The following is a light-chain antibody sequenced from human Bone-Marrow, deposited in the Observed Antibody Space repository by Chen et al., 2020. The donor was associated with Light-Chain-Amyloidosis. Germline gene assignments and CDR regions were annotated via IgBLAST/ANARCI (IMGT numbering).Light chain of an antibody. CDR3: CSYAGSDKWV. CDR1: SSDVGIYNL. CDR2: EVS. J-gene: IGLJ3*02. Sequence: QSALTQSASVSGSPGQSLTISRTGSSSDVGIYNLVSWYQQHPGKAPKLMIYEVSKRPSGVSNRFSGSKSGNTASLTISGLQAEDEADYYCCSYAGSDKWVFGGVTKLTVL. V-gene: IGLV2-23*02.